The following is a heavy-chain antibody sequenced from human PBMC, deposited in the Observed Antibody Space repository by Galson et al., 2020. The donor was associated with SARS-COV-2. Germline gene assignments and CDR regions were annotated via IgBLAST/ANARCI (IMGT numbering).Heavy chain of an antibody. D-gene: IGHD3-10*01. Sequence: SGPPLVTPTPTLTLTCTFSGLSLSPSGICVRWIRQPPAKALEWLARVDWDDDKYYSTSLKTRLTISKDTSKNQVALTMTNMDPVDTATYYCGRMGHRVRGFMAHGLEVWGQGTMVTVSS. CDR1: GLSLSPSGIC. V-gene: IGHV2-70*11. CDR2: VDWDDDK. CDR3: GRMGHRVRGFMAHGLEV. J-gene: IGHJ3*01.